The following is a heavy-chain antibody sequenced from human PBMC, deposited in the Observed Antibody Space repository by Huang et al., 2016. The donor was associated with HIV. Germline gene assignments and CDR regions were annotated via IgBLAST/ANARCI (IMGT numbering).Heavy chain of an antibody. CDR1: GFTFSSYG. CDR2: IRYDGSNK. V-gene: IGHV3-30*02. CDR3: AKVSYYDFWSGYPHDAFDI. D-gene: IGHD3-3*01. J-gene: IGHJ3*02. Sequence: QVQLVESGGGVVQPGGSLRLSCAASGFTFSSYGMHWVRQAPGKGLEWVALIRYDGSNKYYADSGKGRFTISRDNSKNTLYLQMNSLRAEDTAVYYCAKVSYYDFWSGYPHDAFDIWGQGTMVTVSS.